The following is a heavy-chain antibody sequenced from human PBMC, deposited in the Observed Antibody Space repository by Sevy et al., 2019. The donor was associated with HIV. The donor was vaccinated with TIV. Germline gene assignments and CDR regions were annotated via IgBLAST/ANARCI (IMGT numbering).Heavy chain of an antibody. CDR1: GFTFSNYA. CDR3: ARDSGSLTSYFDY. D-gene: IGHD3-10*01. Sequence: GGSLRLSCAASGFTFSNYAMNWVRQAPGKGLEWVSSISGSGGTTYYADSVEGRFTISRDKSKNTLYLQMHSLRAEDTAVYYCARDSGSLTSYFDYWGQGTLVTVSS. J-gene: IGHJ4*02. CDR2: ISGSGGTT. V-gene: IGHV3-23*01.